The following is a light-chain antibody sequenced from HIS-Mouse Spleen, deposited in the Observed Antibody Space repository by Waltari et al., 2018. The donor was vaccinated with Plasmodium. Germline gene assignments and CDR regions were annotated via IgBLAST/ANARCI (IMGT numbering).Light chain of an antibody. V-gene: IGKV3-20*01. Sequence: EIVLTQSPGTLSLSPVEGATLSCRARQSVSSSYLAWYQQKPCQAPRLLLYGASSRATGIPDRFSGSGSGTDFTLTISRLEPEDFAVYYCQQYGSSGTFGQGTKVEIK. CDR3: QQYGSSGT. CDR2: GAS. CDR1: QSVSSSY. J-gene: IGKJ1*01.